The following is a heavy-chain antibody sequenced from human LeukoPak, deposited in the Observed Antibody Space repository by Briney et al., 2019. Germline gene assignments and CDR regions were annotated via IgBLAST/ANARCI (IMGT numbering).Heavy chain of an antibody. CDR2: IYYSGST. D-gene: IGHD4-17*01. J-gene: IGHJ6*04. CDR1: GGSISSYY. V-gene: IGHV4-59*01. Sequence: SETLSLTCTVSGGSISSYYWSWIRQPPGKGLEWIGYIYYSGSTNYNPSLKSRVTISVDTSKNQFSLKLSSVTAADTAVYYCARGLRPLDVWGEGTTVTVSS. CDR3: ARGLRPLDV.